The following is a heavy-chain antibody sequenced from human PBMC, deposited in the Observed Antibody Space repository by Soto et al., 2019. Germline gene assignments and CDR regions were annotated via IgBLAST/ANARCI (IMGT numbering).Heavy chain of an antibody. CDR2: TVPVFDTS. J-gene: IGHJ3*01. V-gene: IGHV1-69*06. CDR1: GGTFNGYG. D-gene: IGHD3-10*01. CDR3: ARGVSNSGAYYTGPSAYDL. Sequence: QVQLVQSGAVVKKPGSSVEVSCKASGGTFNGYGISWVRQAPGQGLEWMGGTVPVFDTSKYAPRFQGSVTITADKSTSTDYMELCSVRSEDTAIYFCARGVSNSGAYYTGPSAYDLWGQGTLVIVSS.